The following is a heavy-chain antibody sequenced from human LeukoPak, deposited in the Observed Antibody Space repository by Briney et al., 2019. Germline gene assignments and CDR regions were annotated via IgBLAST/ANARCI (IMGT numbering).Heavy chain of an antibody. J-gene: IGHJ4*02. Sequence: GGSLRLSCAASGFTFSSFEMNWVRQAPGKGLEWVSYISSSGSTIYYADSVKGRFTISRDNAKNSLYLQMSSLRVEDTAVYYCARSAAAGTFLDYWGQGTLVTVSS. CDR3: ARSAAAGTFLDY. CDR2: ISSSGSTI. D-gene: IGHD6-13*01. CDR1: GFTFSSFE. V-gene: IGHV3-48*03.